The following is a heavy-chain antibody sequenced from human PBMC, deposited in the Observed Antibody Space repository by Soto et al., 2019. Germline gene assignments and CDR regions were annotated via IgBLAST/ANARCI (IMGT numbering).Heavy chain of an antibody. D-gene: IGHD6-19*01. CDR1: GGTFSSYT. J-gene: IGHJ1*01. CDR3: ARRYSSGWHHAEYFQH. Sequence: GASVKVSCKASGGTFSSYTISWVRQAPGQGLEWMGRIIPILGIANYAQKFQGRVTITADKSTSTAYMELSSLRSEDTAVYYCARRYSSGWHHAEYFQHWGQGTLVTVSS. V-gene: IGHV1-69*02. CDR2: IIPILGIA.